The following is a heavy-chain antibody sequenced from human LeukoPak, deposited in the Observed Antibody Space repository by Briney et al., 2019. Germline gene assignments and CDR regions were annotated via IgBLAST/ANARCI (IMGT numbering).Heavy chain of an antibody. CDR2: IYHSGST. CDR1: GYSISSGYY. V-gene: IGHV4-38-2*01. Sequence: PSETLSLTCAVSGYSISSGYYWGWIRQPPGKGLEWIGSIYHSGSTYHNPSLKSRDTISVDTSKNQFSLKLSSVTAADTAVYYCARVPVVAATNYFDYWGQGTLVTVSS. CDR3: ARVPVVAATNYFDY. J-gene: IGHJ4*02. D-gene: IGHD2-15*01.